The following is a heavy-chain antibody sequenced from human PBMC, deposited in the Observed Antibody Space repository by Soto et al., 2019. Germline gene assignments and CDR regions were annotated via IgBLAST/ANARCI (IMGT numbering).Heavy chain of an antibody. J-gene: IGHJ6*03. Sequence: EVQLVESGGGLVQPGGSLRLSCAASGFTFSSYWMSWVRQAPGKGLEWVANIKQDGSEKYYVDSVKGRFTISRDNAKNSLYRQMNSLRAEDTAVYYCARVDFWSGYYTLNYYYYYMDVWGKGTTVTVSS. CDR2: IKQDGSEK. V-gene: IGHV3-7*01. CDR3: ARVDFWSGYYTLNYYYYYMDV. D-gene: IGHD3-3*01. CDR1: GFTFSSYW.